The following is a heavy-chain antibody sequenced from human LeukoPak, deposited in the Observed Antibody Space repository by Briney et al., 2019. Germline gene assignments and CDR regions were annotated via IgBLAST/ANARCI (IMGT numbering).Heavy chain of an antibody. Sequence: SETLSLTCTVSGGSISSYYWSWIRQPPGKGLEWIAYISDIGSINYNPSLKSRVTISVDTSKNQFSLKLSSVTAADTAVYYCARGPYYYDSSGYYPKAFPWGQGTLVTVSS. D-gene: IGHD3-22*01. CDR3: ARGPYYYDSSGYYPKAFP. CDR1: GGSISSYY. V-gene: IGHV4-59*01. J-gene: IGHJ5*02. CDR2: ISDIGSI.